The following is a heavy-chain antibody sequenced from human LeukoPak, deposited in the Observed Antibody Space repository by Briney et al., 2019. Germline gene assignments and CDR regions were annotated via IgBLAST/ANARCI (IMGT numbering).Heavy chain of an antibody. V-gene: IGHV4-34*01. CDR3: ARGRVVVVPAAINWFDP. CDR1: GGSFSGYY. D-gene: IGHD2-2*01. J-gene: IGHJ5*02. Sequence: SETLSLTCAVYGGSFSGYYWSWIRQPPGKGLEWIGEINHSGSTNYNPSLKSRVTISVDTSKNQFSLKLSSVTAADTAVYYCARGRVVVVPAAINWFDPWGRGTLVTVSS. CDR2: INHSGST.